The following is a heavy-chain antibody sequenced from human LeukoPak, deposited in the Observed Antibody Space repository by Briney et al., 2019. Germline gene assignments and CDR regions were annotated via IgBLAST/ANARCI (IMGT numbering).Heavy chain of an antibody. Sequence: GGSLRLSCAASGFTFSDYYMSWIRQAPGKGLEWVSYITSSGSTIYYADSVKGRFTISRDNAKNSLYLQMNSLRAEDTAVYYCASRITIFGVVTNSMDVWGKGTTVTVSS. CDR3: ASRITIFGVVTNSMDV. V-gene: IGHV3-11*04. CDR2: ITSSGSTI. J-gene: IGHJ6*03. CDR1: GFTFSDYY. D-gene: IGHD3-3*01.